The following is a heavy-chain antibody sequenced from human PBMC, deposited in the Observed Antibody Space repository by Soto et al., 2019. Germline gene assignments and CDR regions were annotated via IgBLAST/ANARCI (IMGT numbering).Heavy chain of an antibody. CDR1: GDSVSSNSAA. Sequence: SQTLSLTCAISGDSVSSNSAAWNWIRQSPSRGLEWLGRTYYRSRWYNDYAVPVRSRITVNADTSKNQFSLQLTSVTPEDTAVYYCAGSAVVVTAMYYFDYWGQGTLVTVSS. J-gene: IGHJ4*02. CDR2: TYYRSRWYN. V-gene: IGHV6-1*01. D-gene: IGHD2-21*02. CDR3: AGSAVVVTAMYYFDY.